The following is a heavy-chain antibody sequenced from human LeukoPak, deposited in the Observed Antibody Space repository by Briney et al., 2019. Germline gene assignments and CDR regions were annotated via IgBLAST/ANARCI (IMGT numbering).Heavy chain of an antibody. D-gene: IGHD6-19*01. CDR1: GFTLSGSA. J-gene: IGHJ6*03. CDR3: AKGEIAVAGLYYYYMDV. CDR2: MIGDDYNI. Sequence: GGSLRLSCEASGFTLSGSAMSWVRQAPGKGLEWVSAMIGDDYNIFYADSVKGRFTIARDNSKNSLYLQMNSLRAEDTAVYYCAKGEIAVAGLYYYYMDVWGKGTTVTVSS. V-gene: IGHV3-23*01.